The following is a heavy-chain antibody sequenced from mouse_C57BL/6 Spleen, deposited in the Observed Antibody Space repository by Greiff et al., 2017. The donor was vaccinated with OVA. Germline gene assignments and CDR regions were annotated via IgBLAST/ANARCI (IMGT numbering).Heavy chain of an antibody. V-gene: IGHV1-54*01. J-gene: IGHJ3*01. CDR3: ARAIYYDYEGFAY. Sequence: VQLQQSGAELVRPGTSVKVSCKASGYAFTNYLIEWVKQRTGQGLEWIGVINPGSGGTNYNEKFKGKATLTADKSSSTAYMQLSSLTSEDSAVYFCARAIYYDYEGFAYWGQGTLVTVSA. D-gene: IGHD2-4*01. CDR1: GYAFTNYL. CDR2: INPGSGGT.